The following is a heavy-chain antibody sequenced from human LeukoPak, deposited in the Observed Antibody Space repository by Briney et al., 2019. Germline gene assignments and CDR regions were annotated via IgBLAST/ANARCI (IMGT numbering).Heavy chain of an antibody. V-gene: IGHV3-48*02. J-gene: IGHJ4*02. Sequence: PVWSLRGSPEAAGYTFGVYSMYSVRQGPGQGGPWTYHIISGRGTIYLADSVRGVFTISRDNAKNSLYLQMNILRDEDTAVYYCARERMVEVAQPLLLDYWGQGTLVAVSS. CDR3: ARERMVEVAQPLLLDY. CDR2: IISGRGTI. CDR1: GYTFGVYS. D-gene: IGHD5-24*01.